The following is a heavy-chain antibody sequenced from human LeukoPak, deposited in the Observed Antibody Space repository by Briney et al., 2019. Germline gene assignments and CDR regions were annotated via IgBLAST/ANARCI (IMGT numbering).Heavy chain of an antibody. D-gene: IGHD5-18*01. J-gene: IGHJ4*02. Sequence: LAGGSLRLSCAASGFTFSSYSMNWVRQAPGKGLEWISYISSSSSTIYYADSVKGRFTISRDNAKNSLYLQMNSLRAEDTAVYYCARDRSYGSFDFWGQGTLVTVSS. CDR2: ISSSSSTI. CDR1: GFTFSSYS. V-gene: IGHV3-48*01. CDR3: ARDRSYGSFDF.